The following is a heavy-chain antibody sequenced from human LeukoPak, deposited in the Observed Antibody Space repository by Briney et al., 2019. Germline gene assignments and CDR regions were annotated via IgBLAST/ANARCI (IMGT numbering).Heavy chain of an antibody. J-gene: IGHJ5*02. CDR2: INPNSGGT. D-gene: IGHD1-7*01. Sequence: GASVKVSCKASGYTFTGYYMHWVRQAPGQGLEWMGWINPNSGGTNYAQKFQGRVTMTRDTSISTAYMELSRLRSDDTAVYYCARSRRSATGTTRAPNWFDPWGQGTLVTVSS. CDR1: GYTFTGYY. V-gene: IGHV1-2*02. CDR3: ARSRRSATGTTRAPNWFDP.